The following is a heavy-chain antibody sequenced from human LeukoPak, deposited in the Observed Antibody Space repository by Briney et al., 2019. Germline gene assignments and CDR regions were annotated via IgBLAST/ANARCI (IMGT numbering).Heavy chain of an antibody. CDR1: GGSISSYY. V-gene: IGHV4-59*01. Sequence: SETLSLTCTVSGGSISSYYWTWIRQPPGKGLEWTGFIHYSGFTNYNPSLRSRVTISVDTSKNQFSLKLSSVTAADTAVYYCARTTEGGYTYDYFYYYYMDVWGKGTTVTISS. J-gene: IGHJ6*03. D-gene: IGHD5-18*01. CDR3: ARTTEGGYTYDYFYYYYMDV. CDR2: IHYSGFT.